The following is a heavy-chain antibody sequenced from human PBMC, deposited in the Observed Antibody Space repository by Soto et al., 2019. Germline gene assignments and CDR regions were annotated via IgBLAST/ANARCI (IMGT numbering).Heavy chain of an antibody. CDR1: GGSFSGYY. CDR3: ARYPINYYDSSGYYIDY. J-gene: IGHJ4*02. Sequence: QVQLQQWGAGLLKPSETLSLTCAVYGGSFSGYYWSWIRQPPGKGLEWIGEINHSGSTNYNPSLKSRVTISVDTSKNQFSLKLSSVTAADTAVYYCARYPINYYDSSGYYIDYWGQGTLVTVSS. D-gene: IGHD3-22*01. V-gene: IGHV4-34*01. CDR2: INHSGST.